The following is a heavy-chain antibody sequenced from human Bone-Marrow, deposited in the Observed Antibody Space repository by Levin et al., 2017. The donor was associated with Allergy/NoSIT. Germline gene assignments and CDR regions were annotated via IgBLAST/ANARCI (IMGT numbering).Heavy chain of an antibody. CDR2: INSDGSST. Sequence: GEPLKISCAASGFTFSSYWMHWVRQAPGKGLVWVSRINSDGSSTSYADSVKGRFTISRDNAKNTLYLQMNSLRAEDTAVYYCARATDCGGDCYDYWGQGTLVTVSS. D-gene: IGHD2-21*01. CDR1: GFTFSSYW. J-gene: IGHJ4*02. V-gene: IGHV3-74*01. CDR3: ARATDCGGDCYDY.